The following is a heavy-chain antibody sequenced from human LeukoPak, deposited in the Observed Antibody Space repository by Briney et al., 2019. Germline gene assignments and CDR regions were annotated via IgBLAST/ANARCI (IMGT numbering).Heavy chain of an antibody. V-gene: IGHV1-2*02. CDR1: GYPFTHHY. Sequence: ASVKVSCTASGYPFTHHYINWVRQAPGQGLEWVGWINPSSGGTKYAPKSKGRVTMTRDTSVTTVYLEMKNLTSDDTGVFYCAREVDMDLGTSSADYWGQGTLVTVSS. D-gene: IGHD6-6*01. CDR3: AREVDMDLGTSSADY. J-gene: IGHJ4*02. CDR2: INPSSGGT.